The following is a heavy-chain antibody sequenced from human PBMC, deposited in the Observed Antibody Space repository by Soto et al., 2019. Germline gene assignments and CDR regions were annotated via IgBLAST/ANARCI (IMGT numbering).Heavy chain of an antibody. CDR3: ARAPQDYGDYSNYYMDV. V-gene: IGHV3-48*01. CDR1: GFTFSSYS. CDR2: ISSSSTI. D-gene: IGHD4-17*01. J-gene: IGHJ6*03. Sequence: GGSLRLSCAASGFTFSSYSMNWVRQAPGKGLEWVSYISSSSTIYYADSVKGRFTISRDNAKNSLYLQMNSLRAEDTAVYYCARAPQDYGDYSNYYMDVWGKGTTVTVSS.